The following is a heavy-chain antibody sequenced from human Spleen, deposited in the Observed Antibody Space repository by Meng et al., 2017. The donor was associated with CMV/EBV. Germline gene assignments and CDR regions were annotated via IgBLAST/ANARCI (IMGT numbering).Heavy chain of an antibody. CDR1: GGAFSGCY. V-gene: IGHV4-34*01. CDR2: INHSGST. D-gene: IGHD6-13*01. CDR3: ATSLAAAGRGNWFDP. J-gene: IGHJ5*02. Sequence: VDGGAFSGCYWGWSRQPPGKGLEWIGEINHSGSTNYNPSLKSRGTISVDTSKNQFYLKLSSVNAADTAVYYWATSLAAAGRGNWFDPWGQGTLVTVSS.